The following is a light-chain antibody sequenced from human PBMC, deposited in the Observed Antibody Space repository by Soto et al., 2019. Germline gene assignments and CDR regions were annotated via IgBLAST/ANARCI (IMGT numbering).Light chain of an antibody. J-gene: IGKJ1*01. V-gene: IGKV1-33*01. CDR3: QQYDNLPPKWT. Sequence: DIQMTQSPSSLSASVGNRVTITCQASQDIATYLNWYQQKPGKAPNLLIYHASNLETGVPSRFSGGGSGTHFTFTISNLQPEDIATYYCQQYDNLPPKWTFGQGTKVEIE. CDR1: QDIATY. CDR2: HAS.